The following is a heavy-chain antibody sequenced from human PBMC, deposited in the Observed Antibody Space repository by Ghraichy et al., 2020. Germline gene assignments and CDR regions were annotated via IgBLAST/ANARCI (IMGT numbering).Heavy chain of an antibody. Sequence: SETLSLTCTVSGGSVSSGSYYWSWIRQPPGKGLEWIGYIYYSGSTNYNPSLKSRVNISVDTSKNQFSLKLSSVTAADTAVYYCARERIAAAGTNFDYWGQGTLVTVSS. CDR2: IYYSGST. J-gene: IGHJ4*02. D-gene: IGHD6-13*01. CDR3: ARERIAAAGTNFDY. CDR1: GGSVSSGSYY. V-gene: IGHV4-61*01.